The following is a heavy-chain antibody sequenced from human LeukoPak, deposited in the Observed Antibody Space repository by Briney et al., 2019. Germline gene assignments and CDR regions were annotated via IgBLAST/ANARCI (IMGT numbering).Heavy chain of an antibody. CDR3: ARNVTAGYFDY. V-gene: IGHV4-38-2*01. D-gene: IGHD1-1*01. Sequence: SETLSLTCDVSGYSITSGYFWGLIQQPPGKGLEWIAIIYHSWGKYYNPSLESRAIVSLDASKNQFSLKLTSVTAADTAMYYCARNVTAGYFDYWGQGIRVTVSS. CDR1: GYSITSGYF. CDR2: IYHSWGK. J-gene: IGHJ4*02.